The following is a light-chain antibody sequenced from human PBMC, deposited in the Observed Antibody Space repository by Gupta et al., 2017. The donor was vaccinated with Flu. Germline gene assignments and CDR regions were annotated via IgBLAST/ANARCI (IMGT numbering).Light chain of an antibody. Sequence: SYELTQPPSVSVSPGQTARITCSGDALPKQYAYWYQQKPGQAPVLVIYKDSERPSGIPERFAGSSSGTKVTLTISGVQAEDEADDDCQSADSSGTYVVFGGGTKLTVL. J-gene: IGLJ2*01. CDR3: QSADSSGTYVV. CDR1: ALPKQY. CDR2: KDS. V-gene: IGLV3-25*02.